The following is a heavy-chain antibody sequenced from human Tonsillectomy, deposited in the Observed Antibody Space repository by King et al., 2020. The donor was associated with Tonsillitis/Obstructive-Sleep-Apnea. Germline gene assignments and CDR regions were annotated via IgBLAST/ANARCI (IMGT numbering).Heavy chain of an antibody. D-gene: IGHD3-3*01. CDR2: INPNSGGT. Sequence: QLVQSGAEVKKPGASVKVSCKASGYTFTGYYMHWVRQAPGQGLEWRGWINPNSGGTNYAQKFQGRVTMTRDTSISTAYMGLGRLGSDDTAVYYCAREGEPLSGYYPRHYYYYYGMDVWGQGATVTVSS. J-gene: IGHJ6*02. CDR3: AREGEPLSGYYPRHYYYYYGMDV. CDR1: GYTFTGYY. V-gene: IGHV1-2*02.